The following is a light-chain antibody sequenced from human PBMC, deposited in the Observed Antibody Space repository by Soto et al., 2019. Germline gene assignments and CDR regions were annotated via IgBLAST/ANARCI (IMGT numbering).Light chain of an antibody. CDR1: SSDIGSYNY. CDR3: SSHTTYSTRV. CDR2: EVS. J-gene: IGLJ1*01. Sequence: QSAPTQPASVSGSPGQSIAISCTGTSSDIGSYNYVSWYQQHPGKAPKLMIHEVSNRPSGVSDRFSGSKSGNTASLTISGLQADDEADYYCSSHTTYSTRVFGTGTKVTVL. V-gene: IGLV2-14*01.